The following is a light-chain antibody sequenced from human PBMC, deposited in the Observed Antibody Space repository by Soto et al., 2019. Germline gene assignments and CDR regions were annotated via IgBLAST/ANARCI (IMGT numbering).Light chain of an antibody. V-gene: IGKV3-20*01. CDR3: QQFGSSLLT. CDR1: QSVSSNY. CDR2: GAS. J-gene: IGKJ4*01. Sequence: EIVLTQSPGTLSLSPGERATLSCRASQSVSSNYLAWYQQKPGQAPRLLIYGASSMATGIPDRFSGSGSETDFTLTISRLEPEDFAVYYCQQFGSSLLTFGGGTKVEIK.